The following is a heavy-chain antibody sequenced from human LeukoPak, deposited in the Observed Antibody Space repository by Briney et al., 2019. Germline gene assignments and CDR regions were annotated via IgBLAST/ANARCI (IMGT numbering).Heavy chain of an antibody. J-gene: IGHJ4*02. CDR1: GFTFSSYW. V-gene: IGHV3-74*01. D-gene: IGHD6-19*01. CDR3: AKGLPVAGTGANRY. CDR2: INSDGSST. Sequence: SGGSLRLSCAASGFTFSSYWMHWVRQAPGKGLVWVSRINSDGSSTSYADSVKGRFTISRDNSKNTLYLQMNSLRAEDTAVYYCAKGLPVAGTGANRYWGQGTLVTVSS.